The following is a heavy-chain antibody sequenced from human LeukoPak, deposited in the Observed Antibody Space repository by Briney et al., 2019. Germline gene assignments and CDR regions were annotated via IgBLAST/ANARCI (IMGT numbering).Heavy chain of an antibody. Sequence: TSETPSLTCTVSGGSISSYYWSWIRQPPGKGLEWIGYIYYSGSTNYNPSLKSRVTISVDTSKNQFSLKLSSVTAADTAVYYCARGVTTVTYWGQGTLVTVSS. CDR3: ARGVTTVTY. J-gene: IGHJ4*02. V-gene: IGHV4-59*01. CDR1: GGSISSYY. CDR2: IYYSGST. D-gene: IGHD4-17*01.